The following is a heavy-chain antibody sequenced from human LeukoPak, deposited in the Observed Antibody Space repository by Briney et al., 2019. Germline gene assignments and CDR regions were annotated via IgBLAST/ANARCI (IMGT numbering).Heavy chain of an antibody. CDR1: GGSIRSGGYY. CDR2: IYYSGST. D-gene: IGHD3-9*01. V-gene: IGHV4-39*01. J-gene: IGHJ4*01. Sequence: SETLSLTCTVSGGSIRSGGYYWGWIRQPPGKGLEWIATIYYSGSTYSNPSLKSRFSISVDTSKNQFSLKVTSVTAADTAVYYCARHDIVTGSYHRHFDYWGPGTLVTVSS. CDR3: ARHDIVTGSYHRHFDY.